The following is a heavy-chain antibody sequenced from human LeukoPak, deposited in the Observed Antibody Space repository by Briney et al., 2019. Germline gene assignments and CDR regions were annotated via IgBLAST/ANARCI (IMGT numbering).Heavy chain of an antibody. CDR2: INPNSGGT. J-gene: IGHJ5*02. Sequence: GASVKVSCKASGYTFTGYYMHWVRQAPGQGLEWMGWINPNSGGTNYAQKLQGRVTMTRDTSISTAYMELSRLRSDDTAVYYCARVQGHHSVGYWFDPWGQGTLVTVSS. CDR3: ARVQGHHSVGYWFDP. D-gene: IGHD1-26*01. V-gene: IGHV1-2*02. CDR1: GYTFTGYY.